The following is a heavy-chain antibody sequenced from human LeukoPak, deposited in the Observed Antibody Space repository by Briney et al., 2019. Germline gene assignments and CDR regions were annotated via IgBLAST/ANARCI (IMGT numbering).Heavy chain of an antibody. V-gene: IGHV4-39*01. D-gene: IGHD2-15*01. J-gene: IGHJ6*03. Sequence: SETLSLTCTVSGGSISSSAYHWGWIRQPPGKGLEWIGSIHIGGSTYYNPSLKSRVTISVDTSKNQFSLKLSSVTAADTAVYYCARLGYCSGGSCRKSNYYMDVWGKGTTVTISS. CDR3: ARLGYCSGGSCRKSNYYMDV. CDR1: GGSISSSAYH. CDR2: IHIGGST.